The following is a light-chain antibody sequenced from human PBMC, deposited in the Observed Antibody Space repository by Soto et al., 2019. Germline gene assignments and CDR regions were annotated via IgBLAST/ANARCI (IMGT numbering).Light chain of an antibody. V-gene: IGKV1-39*01. CDR3: QQSYSTPRFT. CDR2: AAS. CDR1: QSISSY. Sequence: DIQMTQSPSSLSASVGDRVTITCRASQSISSYLNWYQQKPGKAPKLLIYAASSLQSGVPSRCSGSGSGTEFTLTISSLQPEDFATYYCQQSYSTPRFTFGPGTKVDIK. J-gene: IGKJ3*01.